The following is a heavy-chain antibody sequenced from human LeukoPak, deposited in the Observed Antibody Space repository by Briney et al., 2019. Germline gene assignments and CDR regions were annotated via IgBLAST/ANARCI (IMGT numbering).Heavy chain of an antibody. D-gene: IGHD3/OR15-3a*01. V-gene: IGHV3-9*03. CDR3: ATTGYYTDDAFDI. CDR1: GFTFDGYA. CDR2: ISWNSGSI. J-gene: IGHJ3*02. Sequence: GGSLRLSCAASGFTFDGYAMHWVRQAPGKGLEWVSGISWNSGSIGYADSVKGRSTISRDNAKNSLYLQMNSLRAEDMALYYCATTGYYTDDAFDIWGQGTMVTVSS.